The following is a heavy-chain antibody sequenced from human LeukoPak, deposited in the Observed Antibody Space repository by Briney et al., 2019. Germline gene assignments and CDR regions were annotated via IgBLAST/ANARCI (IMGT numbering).Heavy chain of an antibody. Sequence: GGSLRLSCAASGFTFSSYAMSWVRQAPGKGLEWVSAISGSGGSTYYADSAKGRFTISGDNSKNTLYLQMNSLRAEDTAVYYCAKDWEVGATGDWFDPWGQGTRVTVSS. CDR2: ISGSGGST. V-gene: IGHV3-23*01. CDR1: GFTFSSYA. D-gene: IGHD1-26*01. CDR3: AKDWEVGATGDWFDP. J-gene: IGHJ5*02.